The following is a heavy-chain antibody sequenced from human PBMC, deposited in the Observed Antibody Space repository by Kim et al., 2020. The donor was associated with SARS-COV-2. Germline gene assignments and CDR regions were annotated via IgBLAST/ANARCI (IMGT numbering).Heavy chain of an antibody. CDR2: TYYRSKWYN. D-gene: IGHD4-17*01. J-gene: IGHJ4*02. CDR3: ARDGDYFDY. V-gene: IGHV6-1*01. CDR1: GDSVSSNRAT. Sequence: SQTLSLTCAISGDSVSSNRATWHWIRQSPSRGLEWLGRTYYRSKWYNDYALSVKSRITINPDTSKNQFSLQLNSVTPEDTAVYYCARDGDYFDYWGLGTLVTVSS.